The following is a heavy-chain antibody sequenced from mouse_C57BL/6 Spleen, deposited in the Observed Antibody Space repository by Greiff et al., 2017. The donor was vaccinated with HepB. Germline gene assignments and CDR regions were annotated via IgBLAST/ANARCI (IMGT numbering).Heavy chain of an antibody. CDR2: INPYNGGT. D-gene: IGHD1-1*01. CDR1: GYTFTDYY. J-gene: IGHJ4*01. CDR3: ARWKSYYSAMDY. V-gene: IGHV1-19*01. Sequence: VQLQQSGPVLVKPGASVKMSCKASGYTFTDYYMNWVKQSHGKSLEWIGVINPYNGGTSYNQKFKGKATLTVDKSSSTAYMELNSLTSEDSAVYYCARWKSYYSAMDYWGQGTSGTVSS.